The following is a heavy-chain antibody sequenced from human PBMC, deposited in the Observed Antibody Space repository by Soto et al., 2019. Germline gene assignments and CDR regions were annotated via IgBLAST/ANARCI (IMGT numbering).Heavy chain of an antibody. J-gene: IGHJ4*02. CDR1: GGTFSNDI. CDR2: IIPLLDIA. D-gene: IGHD5-12*01. CDR3: ARDSPIGSTFSGYDAIDY. Sequence: QVQLVQSGAEVKKPGSSVKVSCKTSGGTFSNDIITWVRQAPGQGLEWMGRIIPLLDIANYAQKFQGRVTITSDKSTSTAYMELNSLRSEDTAVYYWARDSPIGSTFSGYDAIDYSGQGTLVTVSS. V-gene: IGHV1-69*08.